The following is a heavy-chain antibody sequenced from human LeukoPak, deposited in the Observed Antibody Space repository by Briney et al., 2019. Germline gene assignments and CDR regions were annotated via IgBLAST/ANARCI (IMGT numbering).Heavy chain of an antibody. D-gene: IGHD3-22*01. CDR2: INPTGGST. J-gene: IGHJ4*02. CDR3: ARDRPSSGYNFDY. Sequence: ASVKVSCKASGYTFTSYYMHWVRQAPGQGLEWMGLINPTGGSTGYAQKFQGRVTMTRDTSISTAYMELSRLRSDDTAVYYCARDRPSSGYNFDYWGQGTLVTVSS. CDR1: GYTFTSYY. V-gene: IGHV1-2*06.